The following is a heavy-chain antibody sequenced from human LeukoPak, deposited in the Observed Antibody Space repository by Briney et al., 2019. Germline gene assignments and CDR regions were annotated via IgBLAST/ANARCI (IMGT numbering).Heavy chain of an antibody. CDR3: ARTTMIAHATNY. J-gene: IGHJ4*02. CDR1: GGSFSGYY. V-gene: IGHV4-34*01. D-gene: IGHD3-22*01. CDR2: INHSGST. Sequence: SETLSLTCAAYGGSFSGYYWSWIRQPPGKGMEWIGEINHSGSTNYNPSLKSRVTISVDTSKNQFSLKLSSVTAADTAVYYCARTTMIAHATNYWGQGTLVTVSS.